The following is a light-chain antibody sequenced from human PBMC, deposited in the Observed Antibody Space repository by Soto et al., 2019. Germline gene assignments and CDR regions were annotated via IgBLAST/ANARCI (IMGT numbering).Light chain of an antibody. Sequence: QSVLTQPPSVSGAPGQRVTISCTGSSSNIGAGYDVHWYQQLPGTAPKLLIYGNSNRPSGVPDRFSGSKSGTSASLAITGLQDEDEADYYCQSYESSLRGVFGTGTKVTV. CDR3: QSYESSLRGV. CDR1: SSNIGAGYD. CDR2: GNS. V-gene: IGLV1-40*01. J-gene: IGLJ1*01.